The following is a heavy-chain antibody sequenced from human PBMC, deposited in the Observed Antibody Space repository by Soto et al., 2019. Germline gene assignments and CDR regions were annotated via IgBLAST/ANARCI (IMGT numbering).Heavy chain of an antibody. CDR1: GGSISNYY. D-gene: IGHD5-18*01. Sequence: SETLSLTCTVSGGSISNYYWSWVRQPPGKGLEWIGYIYDSGSTNYNPSLKSRVTISVDTSKNQFSLRLTSVTAADTAVYYCARDNRIGYSRYYYYGMDVWGQGTTVTVSS. V-gene: IGHV4-59*01. CDR2: IYDSGST. J-gene: IGHJ6*02. CDR3: ARDNRIGYSRYYYYGMDV.